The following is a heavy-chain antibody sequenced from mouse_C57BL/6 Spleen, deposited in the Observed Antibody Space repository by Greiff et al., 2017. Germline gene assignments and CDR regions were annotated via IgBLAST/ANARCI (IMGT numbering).Heavy chain of an antibody. Sequence: EVKLVESGGGLVKPGGSLKLSCAASGFTFSDYGMHWVRQAPEKGLEWVAYISSGSSTIYYADTVKGRFPISRDNAKNTLFLQMTSLRSEDTAMYYCARSGGSSFGGFYFDYWGQGTTLTVSS. V-gene: IGHV5-17*01. CDR1: GFTFSDYG. CDR2: ISSGSSTI. CDR3: ARSGGSSFGGFYFDY. D-gene: IGHD1-1*01. J-gene: IGHJ2*01.